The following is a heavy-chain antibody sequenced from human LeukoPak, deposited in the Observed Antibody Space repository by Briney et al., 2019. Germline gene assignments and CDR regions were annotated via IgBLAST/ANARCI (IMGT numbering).Heavy chain of an antibody. CDR1: GSSISSAYY. D-gene: IGHD1-20*01. J-gene: IGHJ4*02. Sequence: PETLSLTCAVSGSSISSAYYWGWIRQPPGKGLEWIGSIYHSGSTYYNPSLKSRVTISVDTSKNQFSLKLSSVTAADTAVYYCAGGDNWNVRIWGQGTLVTVSS. CDR2: IYHSGST. CDR3: AGGDNWNVRI. V-gene: IGHV4-38-2*01.